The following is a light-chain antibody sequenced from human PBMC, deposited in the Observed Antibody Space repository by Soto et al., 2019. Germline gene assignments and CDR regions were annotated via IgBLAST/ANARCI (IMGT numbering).Light chain of an antibody. CDR2: AAS. CDR1: QSISSY. J-gene: IGKJ5*01. V-gene: IGKV1-39*01. Sequence: DIQMTQSPSSLSASVGDRVTITCRASQSISSYLNWYQQKPGKAPKLLIYAASSLQSGVPSRFSGSGSGTDFTLTISSLKPEDFATYSCQQSYSTPITFGQGTRLEIK. CDR3: QQSYSTPIT.